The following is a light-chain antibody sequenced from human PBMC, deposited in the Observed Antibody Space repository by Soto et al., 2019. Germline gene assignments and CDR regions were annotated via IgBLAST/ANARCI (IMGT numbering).Light chain of an antibody. CDR3: CSYAGSSTLV. CDR1: SSDVGCYNL. J-gene: IGLJ2*01. Sequence: QSVLTQPASVSGSPGQSITISCTGTSSDVGCYNLVSWYQQHPGKAPKLLIYEVSMRRSGVSNRFSGAKSGNTASLTISGLQAEDEADYYFCSYAGSSTLVFGGGTELAVL. CDR2: EVS. V-gene: IGLV2-23*02.